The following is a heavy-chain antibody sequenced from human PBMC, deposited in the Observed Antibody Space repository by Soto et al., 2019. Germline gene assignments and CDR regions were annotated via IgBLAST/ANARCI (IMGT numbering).Heavy chain of an antibody. Sequence: PSETLSLTCTVSGGSISSGGYYWSWIRQHPGKGLEWIGEINHSGSTNYNPSLKSRVTISVDTSKNQFSLKLSSVTAADTAVYYCAREGYCSGGSCYRSHIDYWGQGTLVTVSS. CDR2: INHSGST. CDR1: GGSISSGGYY. D-gene: IGHD2-15*01. V-gene: IGHV4-61*08. CDR3: AREGYCSGGSCYRSHIDY. J-gene: IGHJ4*02.